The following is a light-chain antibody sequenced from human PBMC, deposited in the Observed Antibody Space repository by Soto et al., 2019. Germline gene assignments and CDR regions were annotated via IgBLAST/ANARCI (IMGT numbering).Light chain of an antibody. CDR2: AAS. CDR1: QSVSSSY. V-gene: IGKV3-20*01. Sequence: DIVLTQSPGTLSLSPGERATLSRRATQSVSSSYFAWYQQKPGQAPRLLIYAASRRASGIPDRFSGSGSGTDFTLTINRLEPEDFAVYYCQQYGALPYTFGQGTTVDIK. J-gene: IGKJ2*01. CDR3: QQYGALPYT.